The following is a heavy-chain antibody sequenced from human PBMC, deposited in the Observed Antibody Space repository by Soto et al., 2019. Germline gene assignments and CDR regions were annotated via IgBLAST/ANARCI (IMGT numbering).Heavy chain of an antibody. CDR2: TYYRSKWYN. CDR1: GDSVSSNSAA. Sequence: PSQTLSLTCAISGDSVSSNSAAWNWIRQSPSRGLEWLGRTYYRSKWYNDYAVSVKSRITINPDTSKNQFSLQLNSVTPEDTAVYYCARVLPIAVAGTASYYGMDVWGQGTTVTVS. CDR3: ARVLPIAVAGTASYYGMDV. D-gene: IGHD6-19*01. J-gene: IGHJ6*02. V-gene: IGHV6-1*01.